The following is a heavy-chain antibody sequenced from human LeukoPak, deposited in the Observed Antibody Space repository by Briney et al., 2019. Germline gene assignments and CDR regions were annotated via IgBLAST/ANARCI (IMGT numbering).Heavy chain of an antibody. V-gene: IGHV1-69*13. Sequence: GASVKVSCKAPGGTFSSYAISWVRQAPGQGLEWMGGIIPIFGTANYAQKFQGRVTITADESTSTAYMELSSLRSEDTAVYYCARWRDDYYYYYMDVWGKGTTVTVSS. CDR2: IIPIFGTA. D-gene: IGHD3-3*01. CDR1: GGTFSSYA. CDR3: ARWRDDYYYYYMDV. J-gene: IGHJ6*03.